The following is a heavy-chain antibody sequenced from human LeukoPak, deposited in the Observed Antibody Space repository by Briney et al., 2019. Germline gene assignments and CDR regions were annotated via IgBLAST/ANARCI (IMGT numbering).Heavy chain of an antibody. Sequence: GGSLRLSCVASGFTFSDYYMSWIRQAPGKGLEWVSTISGSGGSTYYADSVKGRFTISRDNSKNTLYLQMNSLRAEDTAVYYCARRTPDYYYYYMDVWGKGTTVTVSS. CDR2: ISGSGGST. J-gene: IGHJ6*03. V-gene: IGHV3-23*01. CDR3: ARRTPDYYYYYMDV. CDR1: GFTFSDYY.